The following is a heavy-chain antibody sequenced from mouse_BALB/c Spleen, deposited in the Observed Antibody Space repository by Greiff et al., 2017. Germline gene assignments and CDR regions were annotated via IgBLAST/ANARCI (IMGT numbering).Heavy chain of an antibody. CDR1: GFTFSSYG. CDR2: INSNGGST. V-gene: IGHV5-6-3*01. CDR3: ARDGHYYGRPRMDY. D-gene: IGHD1-1*01. J-gene: IGHJ4*01. Sequence: EVQLVESGGGLVQPGGSLKLSCAASGFTFSSYGMSWVRQTPDKRLELVATINSNGGSTYYPDSVKGRFTISRDNAKNTLYLQMSSLKSEDTAMYYCARDGHYYGRPRMDYWGQGTSVTVSS.